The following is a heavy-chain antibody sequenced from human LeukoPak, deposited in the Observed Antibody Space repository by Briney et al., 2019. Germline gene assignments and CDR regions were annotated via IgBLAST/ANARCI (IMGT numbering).Heavy chain of an antibody. Sequence: PSETLSLTCTVSGDSISGFYWSWIRQPPGKGLEWIGYIYYSGTTNYNPSLKSRLTISVDTSKNQFSLKLSSVTAADTAVYYCARATYCSGGSCYHGAGYYHRDVCGKGTTVPVSS. V-gene: IGHV4-59*01. CDR3: ARATYCSGGSCYHGAGYYHRDV. CDR2: IYYSGTT. J-gene: IGHJ6*03. CDR1: GDSISGFY. D-gene: IGHD2-15*01.